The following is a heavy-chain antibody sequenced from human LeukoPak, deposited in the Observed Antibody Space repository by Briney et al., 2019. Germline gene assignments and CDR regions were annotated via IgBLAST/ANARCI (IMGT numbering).Heavy chain of an antibody. V-gene: IGHV3-21*01. CDR3: ARESQGGLNYFDY. CDR2: ISSSSSYI. CDR1: GFTFSSYS. D-gene: IGHD3-16*01. Sequence: GGSLRLSCAASGFTFSSYSMNWVRQAPGKGLEGVSSISSSSSYIYYADSVKGRFTISRDNAKNSLYLQMNSLRAEDTAVYYCARESQGGLNYFDYWGQGTLVTVSS. J-gene: IGHJ4*02.